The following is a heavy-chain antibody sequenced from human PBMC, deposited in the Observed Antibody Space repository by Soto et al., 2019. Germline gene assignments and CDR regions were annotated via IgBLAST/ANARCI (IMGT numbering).Heavy chain of an antibody. J-gene: IGHJ4*02. V-gene: IGHV3-23*01. CDR1: GFTFSSYA. Sequence: EVQLLESGGGLVQPGGSLRLSCAASGFTFSSYAMSWVRQAPGKGLEWVSAISGSGGSTYYADSVKGRFTISRDNSKNTLYLQMNSLRAEDTAVYYCAKRREYSSSWYGGEDYWVQGTLVTVSS. D-gene: IGHD6-13*01. CDR2: ISGSGGST. CDR3: AKRREYSSSWYGGEDY.